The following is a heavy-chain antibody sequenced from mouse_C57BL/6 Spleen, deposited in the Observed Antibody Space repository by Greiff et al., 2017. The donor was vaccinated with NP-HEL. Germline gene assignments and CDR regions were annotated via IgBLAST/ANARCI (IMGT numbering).Heavy chain of an antibody. Sequence: EVQLQQSGAELVRPGASVKLSCTASGFNIKDDYMHWVKQRPEQGLEWIGWIDPENGDTEYASKFQGKATITADTSSNTAYLQLSSMTSEDTAVYYCTLWSHAMDYWGQGTSVTVSS. V-gene: IGHV14-4*01. D-gene: IGHD1-1*02. CDR3: TLWSHAMDY. CDR1: GFNIKDDY. J-gene: IGHJ4*01. CDR2: IDPENGDT.